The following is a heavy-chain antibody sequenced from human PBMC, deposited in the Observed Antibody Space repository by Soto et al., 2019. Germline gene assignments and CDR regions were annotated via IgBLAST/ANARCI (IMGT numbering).Heavy chain of an antibody. J-gene: IGHJ6*02. CDR2: IYYSGST. CDR3: ARHQQLVFGYGMDV. D-gene: IGHD6-13*01. CDR1: GGSISSYY. V-gene: IGHV4-59*08. Sequence: QVQLQESGPGLVKPSETLSLTCTVSGGSISSYYWSWIRQPPGKGLEWIGYIYYSGSTNYNPSLKSRVTISVDTSKNQFSLKLSSVTAADTAVYYCARHQQLVFGYGMDVWGQGTTVTVSS.